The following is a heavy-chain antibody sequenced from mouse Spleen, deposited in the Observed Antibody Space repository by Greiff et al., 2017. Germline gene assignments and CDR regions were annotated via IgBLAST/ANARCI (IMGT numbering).Heavy chain of an antibody. D-gene: IGHD2-14*01. V-gene: IGHV1-54*01. CDR2: INPGSGGT. CDR1: GYAFTNYL. Sequence: VMLVESGAELVRPGTSVKVSCKASGYAFTNYLIEWVKQRPGQGLEWIGVINPGSGGTNYNEKFKGKATLTADKSSSTAYMQLSSLTSEDSAVYYCARRAYYRYDERVDYWGQGTTLTVSS. J-gene: IGHJ2*01. CDR3: ARRAYYRYDERVDY.